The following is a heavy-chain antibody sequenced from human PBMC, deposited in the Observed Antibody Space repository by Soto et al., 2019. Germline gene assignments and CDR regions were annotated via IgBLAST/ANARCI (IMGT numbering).Heavy chain of an antibody. D-gene: IGHD2-21*02. J-gene: IGHJ4*02. CDR2: ISHDGST. Sequence: QVQLQESGPGLVKPSGTLSLTCAVSRGSIINSNWWAWVRQPPGKGLEWIGEISHDGSTNYNPSLKSRVTISVDKSKNQFSLKLDSVTAADTAIYYCARGGAGGGDSFDHWGQGTLVTVSS. CDR3: ARGGAGGGDSFDH. V-gene: IGHV4-4*02. CDR1: RGSIINSNW.